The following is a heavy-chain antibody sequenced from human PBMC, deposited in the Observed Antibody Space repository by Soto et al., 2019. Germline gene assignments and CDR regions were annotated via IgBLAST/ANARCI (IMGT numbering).Heavy chain of an antibody. J-gene: IGHJ5*02. D-gene: IGHD2-2*01. V-gene: IGHV4-39*01. CDR3: ARHRKLVYCSSTSCYEPVWFDP. CDR2: IYYIVST. Sequence: QLQLQESGPGLVKPSETLSLTGTVSGGSISSSSYYWGWIRQPPGKGLEWIGSIYYIVSTYYHPSLKSRVPISVDTSKNQSSLKLSSVTAADTAVYYCARHRKLVYCSSTSCYEPVWFDPWGQGTLVTVSS. CDR1: GGSISSSSYY.